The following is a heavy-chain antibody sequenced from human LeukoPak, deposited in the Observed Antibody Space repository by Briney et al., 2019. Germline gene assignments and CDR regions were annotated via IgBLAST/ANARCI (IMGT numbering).Heavy chain of an antibody. V-gene: IGHV4-59*12. Sequence: PSETLSLTCTVSGGSISSYYWSWIRQALGKGLEWIGCIYHTVSPNYNPSLKSRVTISVDTSKSQFSLKLSSVTAADTAVYYCARERVVVVAATASGYFDYWGQGALVTVSS. CDR3: ARERVVVVAATASGYFDY. CDR2: IYHTVSP. D-gene: IGHD2-15*01. CDR1: GGSISSYY. J-gene: IGHJ4*02.